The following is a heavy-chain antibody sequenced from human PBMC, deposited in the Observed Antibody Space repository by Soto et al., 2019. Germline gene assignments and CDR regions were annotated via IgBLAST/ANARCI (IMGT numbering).Heavy chain of an antibody. Sequence: PSETLSLTCTVSGGSVNSQYWSWIRQPAGKGLEWIGRIYNGGIPLIHPSLESRVALSLETSKNQFSLTLSSVTAADTATYYCASQDYDKSVHYFDYWGRGTLVTVSS. CDR2: IYNGGIP. V-gene: IGHV4-4*07. CDR1: GGSVNSQY. CDR3: ASQDYDKSVHYFDY. D-gene: IGHD3-22*01. J-gene: IGHJ4*02.